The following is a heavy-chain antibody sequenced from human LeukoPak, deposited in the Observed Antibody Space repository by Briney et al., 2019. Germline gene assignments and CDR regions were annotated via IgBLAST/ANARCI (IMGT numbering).Heavy chain of an antibody. V-gene: IGHV3-23*01. Sequence: PGGSLRLSCAASGFTFSSYAMSWVRQAPGKGLEWVSGISGRGGSSYYADSVKGRFTISRDNAKNTLYLQMNSLRVEDTAVYYCVRDKEVVTGIGWFDPWGQGTLVTVSS. J-gene: IGHJ5*02. CDR1: GFTFSSYA. D-gene: IGHD2-21*02. CDR2: ISGRGGSS. CDR3: VRDKEVVTGIGWFDP.